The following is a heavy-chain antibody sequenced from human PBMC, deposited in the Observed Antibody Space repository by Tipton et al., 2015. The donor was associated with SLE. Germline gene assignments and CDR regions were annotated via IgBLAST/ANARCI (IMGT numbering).Heavy chain of an antibody. V-gene: IGHV4-4*07. CDR3: ARVHAAGDYDSSGFSN. CDR2: VSYNGGT. CDR1: GGSVSSNY. D-gene: IGHD3-22*01. J-gene: IGHJ4*02. Sequence: GLVKPSETLSLTCTVSGGSVSSNYWNWIRQSAGKGLEWIGRVSYNGGTYINPSLKSRVTMSVDTSKNQLSLNLRSLTAADTAVYYCARVHAAGDYDSSGFSNWGQGALVTVSS.